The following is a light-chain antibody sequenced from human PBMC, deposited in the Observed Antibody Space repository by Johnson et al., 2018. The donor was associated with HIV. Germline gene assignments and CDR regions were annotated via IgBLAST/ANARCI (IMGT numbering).Light chain of an antibody. CDR3: GTWDSSLSAS. Sequence: QSVLTQPPSVSAAPGQKVTISCSGSSSNIGSNYVSWYQQVPGTAPKLLIYDNNKRPSGIPDRFSGSKSGTSATLGITGLQTGDEADYYCGTWDSSLSASFGTGTKVTVL. J-gene: IGLJ1*01. CDR2: DNN. V-gene: IGLV1-51*01. CDR1: SSNIGSNY.